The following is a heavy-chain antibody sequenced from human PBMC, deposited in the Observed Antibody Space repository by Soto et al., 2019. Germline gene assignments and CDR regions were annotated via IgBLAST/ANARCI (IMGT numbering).Heavy chain of an antibody. Sequence: QVQLVQSGAEVKKPGSSVKVSCKASGGTFSSYAISWVRQAPGQGLEWMGGIIPIFGTANYAQKFQGRVTITADESTITAYMELSSLRSENTAVYYYALGLRTYYYYYGMDVWGQGTTVTVSS. CDR3: ALGLRTYYYYYGMDV. CDR1: GGTFSSYA. J-gene: IGHJ6*02. D-gene: IGHD4-17*01. V-gene: IGHV1-69*01. CDR2: IIPIFGTA.